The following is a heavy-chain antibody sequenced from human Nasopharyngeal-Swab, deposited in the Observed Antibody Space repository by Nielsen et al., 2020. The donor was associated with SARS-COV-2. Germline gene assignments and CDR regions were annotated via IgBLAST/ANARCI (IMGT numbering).Heavy chain of an antibody. CDR2: INEDGSEK. CDR1: GFTFSSDW. V-gene: IGHV3-7*04. CDR3: ARAGTKGSVDY. D-gene: IGHD2-15*01. Sequence: GESLKISCAASGFTFSSDWMSWVRQAPGKGLEWVANINEDGSEKYCVDSVEGRFTVSRDNAKNSLYLQMNSLTAEDTAVYYCARAGTKGSVDYWGQGTLATVSS. J-gene: IGHJ4*02.